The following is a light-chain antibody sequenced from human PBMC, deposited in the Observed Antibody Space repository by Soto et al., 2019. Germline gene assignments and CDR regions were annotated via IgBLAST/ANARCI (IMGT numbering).Light chain of an antibody. CDR2: DVS. V-gene: IGLV2-14*01. Sequence: QSALTQPASVSGSPGQSITISCTGTSTDVGGYNYVSWYQQHPGKAPKLLISDVSNRPSGVSFRFSGSKSGNTASLTISGLQADDEADYYCNSYSGGPPLYLFGTGTKVTVL. J-gene: IGLJ1*01. CDR3: NSYSGGPPLYL. CDR1: STDVGGYNY.